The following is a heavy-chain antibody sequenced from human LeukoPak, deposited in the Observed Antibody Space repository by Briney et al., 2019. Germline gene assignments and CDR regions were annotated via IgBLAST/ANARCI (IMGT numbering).Heavy chain of an antibody. Sequence: GGSLRLSCAASGLTFSNYAMHWVRQAPGKGLVWVSRIKSDGSSTSYADSVKGRFTISRDNAKNTLFLQMNSLGAEDTGVYYCARDYGDYGNWFGPWGQGTLVTVSS. CDR1: GLTFSNYA. D-gene: IGHD4-17*01. J-gene: IGHJ5*02. CDR3: ARDYGDYGNWFGP. V-gene: IGHV3-74*01. CDR2: IKSDGSST.